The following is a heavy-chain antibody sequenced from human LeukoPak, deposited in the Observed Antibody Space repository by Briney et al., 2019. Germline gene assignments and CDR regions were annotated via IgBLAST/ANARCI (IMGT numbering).Heavy chain of an antibody. V-gene: IGHV3-74*01. D-gene: IGHD3-16*01. Sequence: GSLELSCAGSGFPFSKYLIHWVRQAPGKGLVWVSRITGDGTNTLYADSVQGRFTISRDNAKNTVYLQMNSLRAEDTAVYYCAADWGGWTTWGQGTLVTVSS. CDR1: GFPFSKYL. J-gene: IGHJ5*02. CDR2: ITGDGTNT. CDR3: AADWGGWTT.